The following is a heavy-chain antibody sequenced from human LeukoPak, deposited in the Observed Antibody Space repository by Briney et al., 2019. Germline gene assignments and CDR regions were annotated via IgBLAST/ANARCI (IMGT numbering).Heavy chain of an antibody. Sequence: GGSLRLSCAASGFTFSSYEMNWVRHAPGKGLEWISYISSSGSNIYYADSVKGRFTISRDNAKNSLYLQMNSLRAEDTAVYYGARDLEVAGFYFDNWGQGTLVTVSS. V-gene: IGHV3-48*03. D-gene: IGHD5-24*01. CDR3: ARDLEVAGFYFDN. CDR2: ISSSGSNI. J-gene: IGHJ4*02. CDR1: GFTFSSYE.